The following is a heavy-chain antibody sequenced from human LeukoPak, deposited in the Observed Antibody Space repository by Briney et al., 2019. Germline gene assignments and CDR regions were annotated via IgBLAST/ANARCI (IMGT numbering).Heavy chain of an antibody. V-gene: IGHV3-48*03. CDR3: AKDRDSSGYFGYFDY. J-gene: IGHJ4*02. CDR1: GFTFSSYE. CDR2: ISSSGSTI. D-gene: IGHD3-22*01. Sequence: PGGSLRLSCAASGFTFSSYEMNWVRQAPGKGLEWVSYISSSGSTIYYADSVKGRFTISRDNSKNTLYLQMNSLRAEDTAVYYCAKDRDSSGYFGYFDYWGQGTLVTVSS.